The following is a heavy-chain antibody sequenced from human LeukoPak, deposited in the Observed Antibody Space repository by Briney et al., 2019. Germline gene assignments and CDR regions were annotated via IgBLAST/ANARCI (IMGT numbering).Heavy chain of an antibody. V-gene: IGHV4-34*01. CDR3: AREVYDSGGNWFDP. CDR1: GGSFSGYY. D-gene: IGHD5/OR15-5a*01. Sequence: SETLSLTCAVYGGSFSGYYWSWIRQPPGKGLEWIGEINHSGSTNYNPSLKSRVTISVDTSKNQFSLKLSSVTAADTAVYYCAREVYDSGGNWFDPWGQGTLVTVSS. CDR2: INHSGST. J-gene: IGHJ5*02.